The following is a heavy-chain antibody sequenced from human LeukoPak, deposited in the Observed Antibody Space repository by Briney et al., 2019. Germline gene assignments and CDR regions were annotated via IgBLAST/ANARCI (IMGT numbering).Heavy chain of an antibody. V-gene: IGHV1-69*06. CDR1: GGTFSSYA. J-gene: IGHJ6*03. CDR2: IIPIFGTA. Sequence: GASVKVSCKASGGTFSSYAISWVRQAPGQGLEWMGGIIPIFGTANYAQKFQGRVTITADKSTSTAYMELSSLRSEDTAVYYCARPGIAAAGTGNSYYYYMDVWGKGTTVTVSS. D-gene: IGHD6-13*01. CDR3: ARPGIAAAGTGNSYYYYMDV.